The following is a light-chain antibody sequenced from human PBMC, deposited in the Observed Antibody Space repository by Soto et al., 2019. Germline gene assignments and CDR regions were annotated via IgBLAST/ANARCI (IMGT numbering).Light chain of an antibody. CDR2: EVS. CDR3: SSYTINNFYA. V-gene: IGLV2-14*01. Sequence: QSVLTQPASVSGSPGQSITISCTGTSRDVGGYNYVSWYQQHPDKAPKLMIYEVSNRPSGVSNRFSGSKSGNTASLTISGLQAEDEADYYCSSYTINNFYAFGTGTKVTVL. J-gene: IGLJ1*01. CDR1: SRDVGGYNY.